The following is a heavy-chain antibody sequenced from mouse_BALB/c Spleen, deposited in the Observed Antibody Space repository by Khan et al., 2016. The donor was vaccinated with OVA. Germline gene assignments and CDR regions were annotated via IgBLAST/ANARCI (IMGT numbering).Heavy chain of an antibody. CDR2: IYPGSDNA. D-gene: IGHD2-3*01. Sequence: QVQLKESGPELVKPGASVKMSCKASGYTFTYYVITWVKQRTGQGLEWIGEIYPGSDNAYYNERFKGKATLTADKSSNPTHMQLSSLTSEATAVDFGARGDGYCVYFDYWGQGTILTVSS. CDR3: ARGDGYCVYFDY. V-gene: IGHV1-77*01. J-gene: IGHJ2*01. CDR1: GYTFTYYV.